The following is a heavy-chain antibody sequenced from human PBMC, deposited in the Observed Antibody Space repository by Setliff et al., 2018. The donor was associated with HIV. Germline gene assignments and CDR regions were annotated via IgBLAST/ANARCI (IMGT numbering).Heavy chain of an antibody. CDR2: IAYDGSNK. V-gene: IGHV3-30*04. D-gene: IGHD3-16*02. Sequence: GGSLRLSCAASGFTFSSNAMHWVRQAPGKGLEWVAVIAYDGSNKYYADSVKGRFTISRDNSKNMMNLQMNSLRAEDTAVYYCARAYYDSVWGSHRYRFYYFDYWGQGSLVTVSS. CDR3: ARAYYDSVWGSHRYRFYYFDY. J-gene: IGHJ4*02. CDR1: GFTFSSNA.